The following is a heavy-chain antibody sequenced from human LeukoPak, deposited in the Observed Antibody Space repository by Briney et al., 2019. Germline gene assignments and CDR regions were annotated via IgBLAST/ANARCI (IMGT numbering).Heavy chain of an antibody. Sequence: SVKVSCKASGGTFSSYAISWVRQAPGQGLEWMGGIIPIFGTANYAQKFQGRVTITADESTSTAYMELSSLRTEDTAVYYCAREAEMAKYYFDYWGQGTLVTVSS. CDR3: AREAEMAKYYFDY. CDR1: GGTFSSYA. D-gene: IGHD5-24*01. J-gene: IGHJ4*02. V-gene: IGHV1-69*13. CDR2: IIPIFGTA.